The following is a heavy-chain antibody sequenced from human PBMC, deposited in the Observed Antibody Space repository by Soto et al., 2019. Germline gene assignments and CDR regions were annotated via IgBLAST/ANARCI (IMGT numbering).Heavy chain of an antibody. CDR3: ARARRLWRGDAFDI. Sequence: SETLSLTCAVYGGSFSGYYWSWIRQPPGKGLEWIGEINHSGSTNYNPSLKSRVTISVDTSKNQFSLKLSSVTAADTAVYYCARARRLWRGDAFDIWGQGTMVTVSS. V-gene: IGHV4-34*01. CDR2: INHSGST. CDR1: GGSFSGYY. J-gene: IGHJ3*02. D-gene: IGHD5-18*01.